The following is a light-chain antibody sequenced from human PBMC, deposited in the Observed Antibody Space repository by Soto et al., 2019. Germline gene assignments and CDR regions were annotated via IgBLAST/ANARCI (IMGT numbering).Light chain of an antibody. Sequence: EIVLTQSPATLSLSPGERATLSCRASQSVSSYLAWYQQKPGQTPRLLIYDASNRATDIPARFSGSGSGTDFTLTISNLEPEDFAVFYCQQRSNWPVTFGQGTRVEIK. V-gene: IGKV3-11*01. CDR2: DAS. J-gene: IGKJ1*01. CDR3: QQRSNWPVT. CDR1: QSVSSY.